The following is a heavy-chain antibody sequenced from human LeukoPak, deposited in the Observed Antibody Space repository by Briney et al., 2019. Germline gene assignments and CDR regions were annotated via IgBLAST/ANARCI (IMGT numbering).Heavy chain of an antibody. D-gene: IGHD3-22*01. CDR1: GFTFSSYS. V-gene: IGHV3-23*01. Sequence: GGSLRLSCAASGFTFSSYSMRWVRQAPGKGLVWVSLISGSGGITCYADSVKGRFTISRDNSKNTLYLQMNSLRAEDTAVYYCTKDIGLYYYDTWGQGTLVTVSS. CDR2: ISGSGGIT. CDR3: TKDIGLYYYDT. J-gene: IGHJ4*02.